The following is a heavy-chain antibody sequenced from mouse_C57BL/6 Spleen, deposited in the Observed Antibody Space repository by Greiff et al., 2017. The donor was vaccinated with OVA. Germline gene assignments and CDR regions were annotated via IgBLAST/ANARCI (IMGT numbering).Heavy chain of an antibody. CDR3: ARGWVYYDYDGAMDY. Sequence: EVKLVESGGGLVKPGGSLKLSCAASGFTFSSYAMSWVRQTPETRLEWVATISDGGSYTYYTDNVRGGFTISRDNAKNNLYLQMSHLKSEDTAMYYCARGWVYYDYDGAMDYWGQGTSVTVSS. CDR2: ISDGGSYT. D-gene: IGHD2-4*01. V-gene: IGHV5-4*03. CDR1: GFTFSSYA. J-gene: IGHJ4*01.